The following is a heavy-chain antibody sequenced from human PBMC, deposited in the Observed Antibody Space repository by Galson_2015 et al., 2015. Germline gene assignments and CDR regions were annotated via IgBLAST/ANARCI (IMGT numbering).Heavy chain of an antibody. J-gene: IGHJ4*02. Sequence: SLRLSCAASGFIFTSYEMNWVRQAPGKGLEWVSYISLSGNTIYYADSVRGRFTISRDNAKNSLSLQMNGLRVEDTAIYYCARGGRSSGYWGQGTLVTVSS. CDR2: ISLSGNTI. D-gene: IGHD6-19*01. CDR1: GFIFTSYE. V-gene: IGHV3-48*03. CDR3: ARGGRSSGY.